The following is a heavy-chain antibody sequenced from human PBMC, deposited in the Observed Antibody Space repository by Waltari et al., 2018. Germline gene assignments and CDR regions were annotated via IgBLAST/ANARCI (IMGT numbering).Heavy chain of an antibody. CDR1: GYTFTCYY. V-gene: IGHV1-2*02. D-gene: IGHD6-19*01. CDR3: ATCRDIRSSGWGAYGVDWFDP. CDR2: INPNSGGT. J-gene: IGHJ5*02. Sequence: VQLLQSGAEVKKPGASVKVSCKASGYTFTCYYLHWVRQAPGQGPGWMGWINPNSGGTNYAQKFQGRVTMTRDTCISQAYMEMGRLRSDEKAVYYCATCRDIRSSGWGAYGVDWFDPWGQGTLVTVSS.